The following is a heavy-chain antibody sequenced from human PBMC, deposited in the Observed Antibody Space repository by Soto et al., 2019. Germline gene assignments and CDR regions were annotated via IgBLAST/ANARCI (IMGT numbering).Heavy chain of an antibody. CDR3: ARAGGTTVTGLWHFDS. V-gene: IGHV3-30*03. D-gene: IGHD4-17*01. CDR1: GFTFNSYG. CDR2: ISDTGSSH. J-gene: IGHJ4*02. Sequence: VQLVESGGTVVQPGGSVRLSCVGSGFTFNSYGMHWVRQAPGKGLECVAVISDTGSSHYYAASVEGRFTISRENSKKTLYLEMNSLRAEDTAVYYCARAGGTTVTGLWHFDSWGQGTLVTVSS.